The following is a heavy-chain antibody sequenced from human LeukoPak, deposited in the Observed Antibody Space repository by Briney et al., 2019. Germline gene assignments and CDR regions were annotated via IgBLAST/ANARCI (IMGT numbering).Heavy chain of an antibody. CDR3: ARGLTSMPPGGY. CDR2: INHSGST. V-gene: IGHV4-34*01. J-gene: IGHJ4*02. CDR1: GGSFSDYY. Sequence: SETLSLTRAVYGGSFSDYYWSWIRQPPGKGLEWIGEINHSGSTNYNPSLKSRVTILVDTSKNQFSLKLSSVTAADTAVYYCARGLTSMPPGGYWGQGTLVTVSS. D-gene: IGHD2/OR15-2a*01.